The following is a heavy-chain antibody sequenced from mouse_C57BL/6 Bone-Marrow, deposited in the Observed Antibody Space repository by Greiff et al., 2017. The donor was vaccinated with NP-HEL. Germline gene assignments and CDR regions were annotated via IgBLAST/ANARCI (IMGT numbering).Heavy chain of an antibody. CDR1: GFTFSSYA. J-gene: IGHJ4*01. D-gene: IGHD2-3*01. V-gene: IGHV5-4*01. CDR3: ARGNIYDGYYAMDY. CDR2: ISDGGSYT. Sequence: EVQRVESGGGLVKPGGSLKLSCAASGFTFSSYAMSWVRQTPEKRLEWVATISDGGSYTYYPDNVKGRFTISRDNAKNNLYLQMSHLKSEDTAMYYCARGNIYDGYYAMDYWGQGTSVTVSS.